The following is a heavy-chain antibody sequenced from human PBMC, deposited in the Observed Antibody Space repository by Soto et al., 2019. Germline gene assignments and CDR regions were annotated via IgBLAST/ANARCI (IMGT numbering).Heavy chain of an antibody. CDR3: ARDLNGIFTGKRPNYFYYGMDV. CDR2: ISTSSNYK. CDR1: EFTFNSYS. V-gene: IGHV3-21*01. D-gene: IGHD3-9*01. Sequence: EVQLVESGGGLVKPGGSLRLSCAASEFTFNSYSMNWVRQAPGKGLEWVSSISTSSNYKYYADSVKGRFTISRDNAKDSLYLHMNSLRAEDTAVYYCARDLNGIFTGKRPNYFYYGMDVWGQGTTVTVSS. J-gene: IGHJ6*02.